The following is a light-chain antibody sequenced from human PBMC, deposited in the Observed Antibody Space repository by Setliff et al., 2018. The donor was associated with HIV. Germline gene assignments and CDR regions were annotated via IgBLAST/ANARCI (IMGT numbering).Light chain of an antibody. J-gene: IGLJ2*01. CDR1: SSDIGSYNY. CDR2: DVS. V-gene: IGLV2-14*03. Sequence: QSALTQPASVSGSPGQSITISCTGSSSDIGSYNYVSWYQQHPGKAPKLMIYDVSVRSSGVSNRFSGSKSGNTASLTISGLQAEDEVDYHCSAYSSSSTLVLFGGGTKVTVL. CDR3: SAYSSSSTLVL.